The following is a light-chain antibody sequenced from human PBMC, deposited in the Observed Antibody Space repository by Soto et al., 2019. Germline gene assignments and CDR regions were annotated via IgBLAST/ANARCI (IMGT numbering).Light chain of an antibody. J-gene: IGKJ1*01. V-gene: IGKV1-8*01. CDR2: AAS. CDR3: QQYYNYPRT. Sequence: ATRMTQAPSSLSASTGDRVTITCRASQGISSYLAWYQQKPGKAPKLLIYAASTLQSGVPSRFSGSGSGTDFTLTISCLQSEDFATCYCQQYYNYPRTFGQGTKVEIK. CDR1: QGISSY.